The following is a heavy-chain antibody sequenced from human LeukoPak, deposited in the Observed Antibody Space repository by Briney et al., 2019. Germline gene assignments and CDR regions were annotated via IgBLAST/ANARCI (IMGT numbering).Heavy chain of an antibody. CDR2: IYHSGST. CDR3: ASASIAARLFDP. J-gene: IGHJ5*02. V-gene: IGHV4-30-2*01. Sequence: PSQTLSLTCAVSGGSISSGGYYWSWIRQPPGKGLEWIGYIYHSGSTYYNPSLKSRVTISVDTSKNQFSLKLSSVTAADTAVYYCASASIAARLFDPWGQGTLVTVSS. CDR1: GGSISSGGYY. D-gene: IGHD6-6*01.